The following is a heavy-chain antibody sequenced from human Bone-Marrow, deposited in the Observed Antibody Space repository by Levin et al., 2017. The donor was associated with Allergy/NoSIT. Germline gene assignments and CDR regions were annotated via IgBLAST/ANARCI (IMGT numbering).Heavy chain of an antibody. CDR2: ISDDGRSI. CDR3: TRGGPDIRDYVHVT. J-gene: IGHJ5*02. D-gene: IGHD3-16*01. V-gene: IGHV3-30*04. Sequence: GGSLRLSCVASGFSFRSHAMHWVRQAPAKGLEWVAVISDDGRSIHYVDSVKGRFTISRVDSRNTLYLGMNSLRTEDTAVYYCTRGGPDIRDYVHVTWGQGTLVTVSS. CDR1: GFSFRSHA.